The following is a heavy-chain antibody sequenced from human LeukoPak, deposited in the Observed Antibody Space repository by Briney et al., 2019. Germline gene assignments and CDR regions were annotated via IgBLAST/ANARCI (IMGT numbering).Heavy chain of an antibody. Sequence: PSETLSLTCTVSGGSISSGGYYWSWIRQHPGKGLEWIGYIYYSGSTYYNPSLKSRVTISVDTSKNQFSLKLSSVTAADTAVYYCARGGVVVTAFASPPRYYYYGMDVWGQGTTVTVSS. CDR3: ARGGVVVTAFASPPRYYYYGMDV. V-gene: IGHV4-31*03. CDR2: IYYSGST. CDR1: GGSISSGGYY. D-gene: IGHD2-21*02. J-gene: IGHJ6*02.